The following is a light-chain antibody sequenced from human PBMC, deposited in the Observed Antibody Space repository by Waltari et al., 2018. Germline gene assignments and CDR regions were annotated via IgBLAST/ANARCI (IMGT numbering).Light chain of an antibody. Sequence: SYVLTQPPSVSVAPGQPAKITCEGDNIGSKSVHWYQQKPGQAPVLVVYDDYPGPAGSRGTGRAGGVDVDSRRPGGGPERFAGSLPGYPGTLTRSWVEDGDESDLYCQGWDTNGERPVFGGGTKLTVL. CDR1: NIGSKS. CDR3: QGWDTNGERPV. V-gene: IGLV3-21*02. CDR2: DDY. J-gene: IGLJ2*01.